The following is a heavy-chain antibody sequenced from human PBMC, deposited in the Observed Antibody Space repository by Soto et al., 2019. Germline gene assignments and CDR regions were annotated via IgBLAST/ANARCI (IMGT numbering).Heavy chain of an antibody. CDR1: GYTFTSYD. Sequence: QVQLVQSGAEVKKPGASVKVSCKASGYTFTSYDINWARQATGQGLEWMGWMNPNSGNTGYAQKFQGRVTMTRNTSISTAYMELSSLRSEDTAVYYCASRTPSYGDNYWYFDLWGRGTLVTVSS. CDR2: MNPNSGNT. J-gene: IGHJ2*01. V-gene: IGHV1-8*01. D-gene: IGHD4-17*01. CDR3: ASRTPSYGDNYWYFDL.